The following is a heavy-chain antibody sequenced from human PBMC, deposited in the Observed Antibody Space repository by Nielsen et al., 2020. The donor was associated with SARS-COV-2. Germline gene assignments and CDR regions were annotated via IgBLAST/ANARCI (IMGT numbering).Heavy chain of an antibody. D-gene: IGHD2-21*01. CDR3: ARDKIAGYYYGMNV. CDR2: IYYSGST. V-gene: IGHV4-59*01. Sequence: SETLSLTCTVSGGSISSYYWSWIRQPPGKGLEWIGYIYYSGSTNYNPSLKSRVTISVDTSKIQFSLKLSSVTAADTAVYYCARDKIAGYYYGMNVWGQGTTVTVSS. J-gene: IGHJ6*02. CDR1: GGSISSYY.